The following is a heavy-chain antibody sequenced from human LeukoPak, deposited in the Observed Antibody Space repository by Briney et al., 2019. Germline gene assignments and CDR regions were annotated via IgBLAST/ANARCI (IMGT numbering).Heavy chain of an antibody. CDR1: GFTFSSYW. CDR2: INTDGSST. V-gene: IGHV3-74*01. D-gene: IGHD2-8*02. J-gene: IGHJ4*02. Sequence: GGSLRLSCAASGFTFSSYWMHWVRQAPGKGLVWVSRINTDGSSTSYADSVKGRFTISRDNAKNTLYLQMNSLRAEDTALYYRAKDIGWAQAGGYFDYWGQGTLVTVSS. CDR3: AKDIGWAQAGGYFDY.